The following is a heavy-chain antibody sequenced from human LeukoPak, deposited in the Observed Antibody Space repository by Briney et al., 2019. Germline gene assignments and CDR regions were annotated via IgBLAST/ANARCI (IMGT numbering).Heavy chain of an antibody. J-gene: IGHJ4*02. V-gene: IGHV3-33*01. Sequence: GGSLRLSCAASRFAFSSYGMHWVRQAPGKGLEWVAVIWYDGSNKYYADSVKGRFTISRDNSKNTLYLQMNSLRAEDTAVYYCAAYDSSGHYYAGWYWGQGTLVTVSS. D-gene: IGHD3-22*01. CDR3: AAYDSSGHYYAGWY. CDR1: RFAFSSYG. CDR2: IWYDGSNK.